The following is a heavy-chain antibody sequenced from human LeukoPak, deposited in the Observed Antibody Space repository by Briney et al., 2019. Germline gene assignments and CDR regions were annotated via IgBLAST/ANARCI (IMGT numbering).Heavy chain of an antibody. J-gene: IGHJ4*02. Sequence: GGSLRLSCAASGFTFGDFAMHWVRQAPGKGLEWVSGISWNSGNIGYADSVKGRFTISRDNAKDSLYLQMNSLRAEDTALYYCAKDSYDSSGYYPYYFDYWGQGTLVTVSS. V-gene: IGHV3-9*01. CDR3: AKDSYDSSGYYPYYFDY. CDR2: ISWNSGNI. D-gene: IGHD3-22*01. CDR1: GFTFGDFA.